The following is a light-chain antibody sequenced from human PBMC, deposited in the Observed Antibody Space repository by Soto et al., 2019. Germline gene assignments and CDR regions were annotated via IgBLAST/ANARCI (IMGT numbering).Light chain of an antibody. J-gene: IGKJ1*01. CDR3: QQSYSTPWT. Sequence: DIQMTQSPSSLSASVGDRVTITCRASQSISDYLNWYQQKPGKAPKLLIYAASSLQSGVPSRFSGCGSGTDFTLTISSLQPEDFATYYCQQSYSTPWTFGQGTKVEIK. CDR1: QSISDY. V-gene: IGKV1-39*01. CDR2: AAS.